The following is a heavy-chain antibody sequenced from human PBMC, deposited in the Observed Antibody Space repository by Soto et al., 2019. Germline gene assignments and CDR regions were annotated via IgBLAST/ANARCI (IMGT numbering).Heavy chain of an antibody. CDR1: GGSFSGAY. V-gene: IGHV4-34*01. J-gene: IGHJ6*02. D-gene: IGHD3-3*01. CDR3: ARGSVLRFLERLDYGMDV. Sequence: TETLSLTCAVSGGSFSGAYWAWIRQSPGKGLEWIGEIIHSGNTNYNPSLSSRLTISLDTSKNQFSLNLTSVTAADTAVYYCARGSVLRFLERLDYGMDVWGQGTTVTVSS. CDR2: IIHSGNT.